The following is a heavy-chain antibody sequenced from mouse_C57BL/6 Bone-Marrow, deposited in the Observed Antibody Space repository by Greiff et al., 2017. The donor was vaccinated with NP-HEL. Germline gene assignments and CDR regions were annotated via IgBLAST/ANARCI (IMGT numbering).Heavy chain of an antibody. Sequence: EVQLQQSGTVLARPGASVKMSCKTSGYTFTSYWMHWVKQRPGQGLEWIGAIYPGNSDTSYNQKFKGKAKLTAVTSASTAYMELSSLTNEDSAVYYCTTIYYDYDGSFPWYFDYWGQGTTLTVSS. CDR3: TTIYYDYDGSFPWYFDY. CDR1: GYTFTSYW. J-gene: IGHJ2*01. CDR2: IYPGNSDT. D-gene: IGHD2-4*01. V-gene: IGHV1-5*01.